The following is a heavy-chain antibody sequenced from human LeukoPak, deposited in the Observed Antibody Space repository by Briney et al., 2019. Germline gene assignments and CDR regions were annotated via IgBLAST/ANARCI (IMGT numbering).Heavy chain of an antibody. D-gene: IGHD6-19*01. J-gene: IGHJ4*02. CDR3: ARSGGSGWYGDFDY. Sequence: QPGGSLRLSCAASGFTFSSYWMHWVRQAPGKGLVWVSRINSDGSSTNYADSVKGRFTISRDNAKNTLYLQMNSLRAEDTAVYYCARSGGSGWYGDFDYWGQGTLVTVSS. CDR2: INSDGSST. CDR1: GFTFSSYW. V-gene: IGHV3-74*01.